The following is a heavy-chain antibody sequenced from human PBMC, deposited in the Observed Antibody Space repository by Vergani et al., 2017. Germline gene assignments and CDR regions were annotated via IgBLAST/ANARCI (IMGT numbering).Heavy chain of an antibody. D-gene: IGHD6-25*01. CDR1: GYSFTRNW. J-gene: IGHJ4*02. Sequence: EVQLVQSGAEMKKPGESLRISCKGSGYSFTRNWISWVRQVPGKGLVWLGRIAPSDSYTNYSPSFQGHVTISVDKSINTAYVQGSSLKTSDTAIYYCARHNTLIAAAALDFWGQGTLVTGSS. CDR2: IAPSDSYT. V-gene: IGHV5-10-1*03. CDR3: ARHNTLIAAAALDF.